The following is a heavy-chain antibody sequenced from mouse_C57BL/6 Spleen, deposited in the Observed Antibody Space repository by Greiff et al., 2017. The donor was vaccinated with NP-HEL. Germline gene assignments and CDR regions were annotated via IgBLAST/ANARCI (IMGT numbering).Heavy chain of an antibody. Sequence: QVQLQQPGAELVKPGASVKLSCKASGYTFTSYWMHWVKQRPGRGLEWIGRIDPNSGGTQYNEKFKSKATLSVDKPSSTAYMQLSSLTSKNSAVYYGARALNSDYSYSMDYWGQGTAVTVSS. J-gene: IGHJ4*01. D-gene: IGHD2-5*01. CDR3: ARALNSDYSYSMDY. CDR2: IDPNSGGT. CDR1: GYTFTSYW. V-gene: IGHV1-72*01.